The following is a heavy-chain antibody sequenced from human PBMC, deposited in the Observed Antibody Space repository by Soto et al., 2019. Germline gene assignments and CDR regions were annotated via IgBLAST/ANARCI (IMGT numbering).Heavy chain of an antibody. V-gene: IGHV4-39*01. J-gene: IGHJ4*02. CDR3: ARGLSSPSAAGV. CDR1: GGSVSSGGNY. D-gene: IGHD6-6*01. Sequence: QLQLQESGPGLVKPSETLSLTCAVSGGSVSSGGNYWGWIRQSPGKGLEWIGSVHDTGTTHYNPSLTSRGTISVDTSKNQFSLNVNSVTAADTAVYYCARGLSSPSAAGVWGQGTLVTVSS. CDR2: VHDTGTT.